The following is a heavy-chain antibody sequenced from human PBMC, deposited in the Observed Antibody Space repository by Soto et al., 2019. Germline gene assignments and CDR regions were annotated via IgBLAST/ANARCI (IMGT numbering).Heavy chain of an antibody. Sequence: GGSLRLSCAASGFTFSSYAMSWVRQAPGKGLEWVSAISGSGGSTYYADSVKGRFTISRDNSKNTLYLQMNSLRAEDTAVYYCAKDHLNYYDSSQPNDYWGQGTLVTVSS. CDR1: GFTFSSYA. CDR2: ISGSGGST. J-gene: IGHJ4*02. CDR3: AKDHLNYYDSSQPNDY. D-gene: IGHD3-22*01. V-gene: IGHV3-23*01.